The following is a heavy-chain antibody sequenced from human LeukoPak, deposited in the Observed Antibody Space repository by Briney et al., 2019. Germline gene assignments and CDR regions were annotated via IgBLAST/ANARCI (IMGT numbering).Heavy chain of an antibody. Sequence: GGSLRLSCSVSGFTFSTYVMHWVRQAPGKGLEYVSVISSNGDNTYYADSVKGRFTISRDNSKNTLYLQMSSLKADDTAVYYCVRGTGYWGQGTLVTVSS. CDR1: GFTFSTYV. J-gene: IGHJ4*02. CDR2: ISSNGDNT. CDR3: VRGTGY. V-gene: IGHV3-64D*06.